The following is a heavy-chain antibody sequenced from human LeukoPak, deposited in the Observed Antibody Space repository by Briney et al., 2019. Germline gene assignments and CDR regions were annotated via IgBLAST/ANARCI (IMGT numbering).Heavy chain of an antibody. CDR1: GFTFYAYA. J-gene: IGHJ3*02. V-gene: IGHV3-9*01. Sequence: PGGSLRLSCAASGFTFYAYAMFWVRHATGKGLEWVSGISWNSGSIRYADSVKGRFTTSRDNANNSLYLPMNSLRAEDTALYYCAKDSIAAAEDAFDIWGQGTMVTVSS. D-gene: IGHD6-13*01. CDR2: ISWNSGSI. CDR3: AKDSIAAAEDAFDI.